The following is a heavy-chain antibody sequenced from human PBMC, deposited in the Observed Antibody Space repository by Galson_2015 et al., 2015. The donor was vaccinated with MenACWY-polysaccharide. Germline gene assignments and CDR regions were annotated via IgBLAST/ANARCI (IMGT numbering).Heavy chain of an antibody. CDR3: ARLTPTFSSGWRINWFDP. CDR1: GGSVTSGNHY. CDR2: IYYSGTT. D-gene: IGHD6-25*01. J-gene: IGHJ5*02. V-gene: IGHV4-61*01. Sequence: SETLSLTCSVSGGSVTSGNHYWSWIRQPPGKGLEWIGYIYYSGTTKYNPSLKSRVTISVDTSKNQFSLKVTSVTAADTAVYYCARLTPTFSSGWRINWFDPWGQGSLVSVSS.